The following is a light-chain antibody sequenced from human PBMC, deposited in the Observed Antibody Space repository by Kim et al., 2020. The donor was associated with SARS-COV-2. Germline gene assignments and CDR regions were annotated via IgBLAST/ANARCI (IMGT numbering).Light chain of an antibody. Sequence: ASVGDRVTITCRASQDIRNDLGWYQPNPGRAPKRLIYGASSLQRGVPSRFSGSGSGTEFTLTISSLQPEDFATYFCLQHNTYPFTFGQGTRLEI. CDR3: LQHNTYPFT. V-gene: IGKV1-17*01. CDR2: GAS. CDR1: QDIRND. J-gene: IGKJ5*01.